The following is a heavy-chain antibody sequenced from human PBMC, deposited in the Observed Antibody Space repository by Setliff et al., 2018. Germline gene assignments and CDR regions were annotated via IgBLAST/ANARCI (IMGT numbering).Heavy chain of an antibody. J-gene: IGHJ5*02. V-gene: IGHV3-23*01. Sequence: PGGSLRLSCVASGFTFGSYAMSWVRQTPGKGLEWVSTISGSSVDTYYVDSVKGRFAISRDNSKNTLSLQMNSLRADDTAVYYCARLRAPGSHGLDPWGQGTLVTVSS. CDR3: ARLRAPGSHGLDP. D-gene: IGHD3-10*01. CDR2: ISGSSVDT. CDR1: GFTFGSYA.